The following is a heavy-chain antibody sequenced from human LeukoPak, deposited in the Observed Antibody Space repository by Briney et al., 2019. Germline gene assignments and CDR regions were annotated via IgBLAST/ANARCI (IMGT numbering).Heavy chain of an antibody. D-gene: IGHD6-19*01. CDR2: ISYDGSNK. V-gene: IGHV3-30*03. CDR1: GFTFSSYS. J-gene: IGHJ4*02. Sequence: PGGSLRLSCAASGFTFSSYSMNWVRQAPGKGLEWVAVISYDGSNKYYADSVKGRFTISRDNSKNTLYLQMNSLRAEDTAVYYCARDSGVSGGWYDAVYFDYWGQGTLVTVSS. CDR3: ARDSGVSGGWYDAVYFDY.